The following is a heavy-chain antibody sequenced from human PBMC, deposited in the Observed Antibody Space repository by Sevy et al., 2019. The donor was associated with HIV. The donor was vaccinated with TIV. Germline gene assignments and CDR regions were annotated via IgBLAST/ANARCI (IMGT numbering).Heavy chain of an antibody. CDR1: GFTFSSYV. J-gene: IGHJ4*02. CDR3: AHGRGYTSPRVFDF. V-gene: IGHV3-23*01. CDR2: ISGNGGST. D-gene: IGHD5-18*01. Sequence: RGSLRLSCAASGFTFSSYVISWVRQAPGRGLEWVSGISGNGGSTYYADSVKGRFTISRDNSKNTLYLQMHSLRVEDTAVYYCAHGRGYTSPRVFDFWGQGTLVT.